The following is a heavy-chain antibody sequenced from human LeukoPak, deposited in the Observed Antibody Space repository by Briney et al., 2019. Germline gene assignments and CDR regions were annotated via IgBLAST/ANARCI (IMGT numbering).Heavy chain of an antibody. CDR1: SGSISTSNYY. Sequence: SETLSLTCTVSSGSISTSNYYWGWVRQPPGKALEWIGNIFHSGSTYYSPSLKSRVTISLDTSRNQFSLKLSSVTAADTAVYYCIGCYDSLLYYMDVWGKGTTVTVSS. D-gene: IGHD2-2*01. J-gene: IGHJ6*03. V-gene: IGHV4-39*07. CDR2: IFHSGST. CDR3: IGCYDSLLYYMDV.